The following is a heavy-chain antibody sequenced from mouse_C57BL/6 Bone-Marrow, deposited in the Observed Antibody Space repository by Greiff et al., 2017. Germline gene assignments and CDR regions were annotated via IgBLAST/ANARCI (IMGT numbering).Heavy chain of an antibody. D-gene: IGHD2-1*01. J-gene: IGHJ3*01. Sequence: EVQLQQSGPVLVKPGASVKLSCKASGYTFTDYYMNWVKQSHGKSLEWIGVSNPYNGGTSYNQKFKGKATLTVDTTSSTAYMELNSLSSEDSAVYYWAREDGNYPFAYWCQGTLVTVSA. CDR2: SNPYNGGT. V-gene: IGHV1-19*01. CDR3: AREDGNYPFAY. CDR1: GYTFTDYY.